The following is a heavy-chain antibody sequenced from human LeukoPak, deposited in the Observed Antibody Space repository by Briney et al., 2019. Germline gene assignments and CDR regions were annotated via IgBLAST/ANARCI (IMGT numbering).Heavy chain of an antibody. J-gene: IGHJ3*02. CDR1: GGAISSYY. CDR2: IYYSGST. CDR3: ARRDPYCGGDCYFRDDAFDI. V-gene: IGHV4-59*08. D-gene: IGHD2-21*02. Sequence: SETLSLTCTVSGGAISSYYWSWIRQPPGKGLEWIGYIYYSGSTNYNPSLKSSVTISVDTSKNQFSLKLSSVTAADTAVYYWARRDPYCGGDCYFRDDAFDIWGQGTMVTVSS.